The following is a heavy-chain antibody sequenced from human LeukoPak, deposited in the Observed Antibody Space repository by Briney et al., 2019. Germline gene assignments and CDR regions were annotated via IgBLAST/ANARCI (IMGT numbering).Heavy chain of an antibody. Sequence: SETLSLTCTVSGGSISSYYWSWIRQPPGKGLEWIGHIYYNGSTNYNPSLKSRVTISVDTSKNQFSLKLSSVTAADTAVYYCARVHGDYWHDAFDLWGQGTMVTVSS. CDR1: GGSISSYY. CDR3: ARVHGDYWHDAFDL. CDR2: IYYNGST. D-gene: IGHD4-17*01. J-gene: IGHJ3*01. V-gene: IGHV4-59*01.